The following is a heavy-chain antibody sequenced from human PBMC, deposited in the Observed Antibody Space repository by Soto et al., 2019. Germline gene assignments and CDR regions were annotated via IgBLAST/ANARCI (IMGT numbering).Heavy chain of an antibody. J-gene: IGHJ4*02. CDR3: ARVGPSREVPYPFEY. D-gene: IGHD1-26*01. Sequence: AASVKVSCKASGYTFSTYGISWVRQAPGQGLEWMGWISAYNHYTNYAQKFQGRVTMTTDTSTNTAYMELRSLRSGDTAMYFCARVGPSREVPYPFEYWGQGTLVTVSS. V-gene: IGHV1-18*01. CDR2: ISAYNHYT. CDR1: GYTFSTYG.